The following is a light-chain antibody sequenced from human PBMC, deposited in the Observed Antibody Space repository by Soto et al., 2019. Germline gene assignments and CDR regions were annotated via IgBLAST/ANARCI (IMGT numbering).Light chain of an antibody. CDR1: SSNIGNYY. CDR3: GSWDGSLNTYV. V-gene: IGLV1-51*01. CDR2: ASD. Sequence: QSVLTQPPSVSVAPGQKVTISCSGTSSNIGNYYVSWYQQLPGVAPKLLIFASDKRPSGIPDRFSGSQSGASGTLDITGLQTGDEADYYCGSWDGSLNTYVFGTGTKLTVL. J-gene: IGLJ1*01.